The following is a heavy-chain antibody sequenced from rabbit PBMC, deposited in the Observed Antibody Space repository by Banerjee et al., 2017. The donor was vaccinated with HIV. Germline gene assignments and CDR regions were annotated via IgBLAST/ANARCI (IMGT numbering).Heavy chain of an antibody. V-gene: IGHV1S7*01. J-gene: IGHJ6*01. CDR3: ARSYDTANDGGYFFVL. D-gene: IGHD2-1*01. CDR1: GFDFSSYY. CDR2: IYTDSGSA. Sequence: QLKETGGGLVQPGGSLTLSCKASGFDFSSYYMSWVRQAPGKGLEWIGIIYTDSGSADYASWVNGRFTISSDNARNTVDLQMNSLTAADTATYFCARSYDTANDGGYFFVLWGQGTLVTVS.